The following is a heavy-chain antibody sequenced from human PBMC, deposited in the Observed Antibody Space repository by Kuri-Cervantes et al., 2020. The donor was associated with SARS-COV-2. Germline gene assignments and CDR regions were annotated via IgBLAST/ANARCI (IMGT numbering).Heavy chain of an antibody. CDR3: ARHSPASKSGWTLFDY. V-gene: IGHV4-34*01. CDR2: INHSGST. D-gene: IGHD6-19*01. Sequence: SETLSLTCAVYGGSFSGYYWSWIRQPPGKGLEWIGEINHSGSTNYNPSLKSRVTISVDTSKNQFSLKLSSVTAADTAVYYCARHSPASKSGWTLFDYWGQGTLVTVSS. J-gene: IGHJ4*02. CDR1: GGSFSGYY.